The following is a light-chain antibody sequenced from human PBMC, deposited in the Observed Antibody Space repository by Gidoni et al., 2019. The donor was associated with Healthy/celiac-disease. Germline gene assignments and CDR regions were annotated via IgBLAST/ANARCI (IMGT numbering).Light chain of an antibody. Sequence: EIVMTQSPATLSVSPGERATLSCRASQRVSSNLAWYQQKPGQAPRLLIYGASTRATGIPARFRGSGSGTEFTLTISSLQSEDFAVYYCQQYNNWPITFGQXTRLEIK. CDR2: GAS. CDR3: QQYNNWPIT. V-gene: IGKV3-15*01. CDR1: QRVSSN. J-gene: IGKJ5*01.